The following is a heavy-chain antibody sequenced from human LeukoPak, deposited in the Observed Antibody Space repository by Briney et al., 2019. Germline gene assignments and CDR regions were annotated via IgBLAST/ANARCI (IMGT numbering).Heavy chain of an antibody. J-gene: IGHJ3*02. D-gene: IGHD4-17*01. V-gene: IGHV3-7*01. CDR1: GFTFSSYW. CDR3: ARDRRDDYGDPDAFDI. Sequence: GGSLRLSCAASGFTFSSYWMSWVRQAPGKGLEWVANIKQDGSEMYYVYSVKGRFTISRDNAKNSLYLQMNSLRAEDTAVYYCARDRRDDYGDPDAFDIWGQGTMVTVSS. CDR2: IKQDGSEM.